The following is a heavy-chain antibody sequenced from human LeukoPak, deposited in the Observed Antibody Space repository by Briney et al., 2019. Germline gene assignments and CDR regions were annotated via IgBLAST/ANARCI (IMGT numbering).Heavy chain of an antibody. CDR1: GYTFTNYY. V-gene: IGHV1-46*01. J-gene: IGHJ4*02. D-gene: IGHD5-12*01. CDR3: AGAGYSGPFDS. CDR2: MSPSGGAI. Sequence: ASVKVSCKASGYTFTNYYMHWVRQAPGQGLEWMGVMSPSGGAISYAQKFQGRVTMTRDTSTSTVYMELSSLRSEDTAVYYCAGAGYSGPFDSWGQGTLVTVSS.